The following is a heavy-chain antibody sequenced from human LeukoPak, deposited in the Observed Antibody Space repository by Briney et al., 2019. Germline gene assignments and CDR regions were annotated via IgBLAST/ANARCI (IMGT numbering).Heavy chain of an antibody. Sequence: PGGSLRLSCAASGFTFSSYWMSWVRQAPGKGLEWVANIKQDGSEKYYVDSVKGRFTISRDNAKNSLYLQMNSLRAEDTAVYYCASEGDLAVAGHIFGYWGQGTLVTVSS. V-gene: IGHV3-7*01. J-gene: IGHJ4*02. CDR3: ASEGDLAVAGHIFGY. CDR2: IKQDGSEK. CDR1: GFTFSSYW. D-gene: IGHD6-19*01.